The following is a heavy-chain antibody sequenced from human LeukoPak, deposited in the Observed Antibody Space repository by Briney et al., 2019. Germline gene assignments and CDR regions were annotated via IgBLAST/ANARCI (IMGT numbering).Heavy chain of an antibody. V-gene: IGHV1-2*02. CDR1: GYTFTGYY. D-gene: IGHD4-11*01. J-gene: IGHJ4*02. CDR2: INPNSGDT. CDR3: ARGGDSTNFDY. Sequence: ASVKVSCKASGYTFTGYYIRWVRQAPGQGLEWMGWINPNSGDTNYAQKFQGRVTMTRDTSISTAYMELSRLRSDDPAVYYCARGGDSTNFDYWGQGTLVTVSS.